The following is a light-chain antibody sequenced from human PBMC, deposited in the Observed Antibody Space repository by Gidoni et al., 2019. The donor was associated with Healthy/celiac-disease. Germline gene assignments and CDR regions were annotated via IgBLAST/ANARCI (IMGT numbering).Light chain of an antibody. J-gene: IGKJ4*01. Sequence: DIQMTQSPSSLSASVGDRVTITCRARQSINSYLNWYQQKQGKAPKLLIYAASSLQSGVPSRFSGSGSWTDFNLTISSLQPEDVVTYYCQQSYSTPPLTFGGGTKVEIK. CDR3: QQSYSTPPLT. CDR1: QSINSY. CDR2: AAS. V-gene: IGKV1-39*01.